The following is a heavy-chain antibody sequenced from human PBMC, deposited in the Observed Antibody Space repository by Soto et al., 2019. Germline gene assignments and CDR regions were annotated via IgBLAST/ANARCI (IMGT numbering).Heavy chain of an antibody. CDR2: IKQDGSEK. CDR3: ARGGCSGGSCYFAWFDP. D-gene: IGHD2-15*01. CDR1: GFTFSSYW. J-gene: IGHJ5*02. Sequence: GGSLRLSCAASGFTFSSYWMSWVRQAPGKGLEWVANIKQDGSEKYYVDSVKGRFTISRDNAKNSLYLQMNSLRAEDTAVYYCARGGCSGGSCYFAWFDPWGQGTLVTVSS. V-gene: IGHV3-7*01.